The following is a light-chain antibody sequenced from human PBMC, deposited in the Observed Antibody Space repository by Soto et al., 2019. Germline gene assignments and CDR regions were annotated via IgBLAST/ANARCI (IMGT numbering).Light chain of an antibody. CDR3: LQGTHWTIT. Sequence: VMTQSQLSFALTPGEAASIACRSSQSLLYSNGYTNLHWFPQRPGQPPRLRIYMVSIRASGVQDRLSVMSAGKDFTLKISSVEAEDVRVYYGLQGTHWTITFGQGTRLEI. CDR1: QSLLYSNGYTN. CDR2: MVS. J-gene: IGKJ5*01. V-gene: IGKV2-30*01.